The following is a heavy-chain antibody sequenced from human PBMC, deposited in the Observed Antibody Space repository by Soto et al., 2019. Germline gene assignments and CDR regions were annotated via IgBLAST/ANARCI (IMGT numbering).Heavy chain of an antibody. CDR3: AKDQCSSTSCYNGADYNY. CDR1: GFTFISYA. Sequence: PGGSLRLSCAASGFTFISYAMSWVRQAPGKGLEWVSAISGSGGSTYYADSVKGRFTISRDNSKNTLYLQMNSLRAEDTAVYYCAKDQCSSTSCYNGADYNYWGQGTLVTVSS. J-gene: IGHJ4*02. CDR2: ISGSGGST. V-gene: IGHV3-23*01. D-gene: IGHD2-2*02.